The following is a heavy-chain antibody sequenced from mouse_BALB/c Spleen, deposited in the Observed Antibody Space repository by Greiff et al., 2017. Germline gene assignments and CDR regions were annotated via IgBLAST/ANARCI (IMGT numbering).Heavy chain of an antibody. V-gene: IGHV1-54*01. D-gene: IGHD2-1*01. CDR3: ARNGNYRNYAMDY. J-gene: IGHJ4*01. CDR2: INPGSGGT. CDR1: GYAFTNYL. Sequence: VQLQQSGAELVRPGTSVKVSCKASGYAFTNYLIEWVKQRPGQGLEWIGVINPGSGGTNYNEKFKGKATLTADKSSSTAYMQLSSLTSDDSAVYFCARNGNYRNYAMDYWGQGTSVTVSS.